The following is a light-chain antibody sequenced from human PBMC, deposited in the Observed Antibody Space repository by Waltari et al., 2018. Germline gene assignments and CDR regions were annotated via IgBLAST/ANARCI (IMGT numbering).Light chain of an antibody. CDR3: QTGGHGTWV. CDR2: VNSDGSH. V-gene: IGLV4-69*01. J-gene: IGLJ3*02. Sequence: QLVLTQSPSASASLGASVKPTCTLSSGHSSNVIAWLQQQPEKGPRYLMKVNSDGSHSKGDEVPDRFSGSSSGAERYLTISSLQSEDEADYYCQTGGHGTWVFGGGTKLTVL. CDR1: SGHSSNV.